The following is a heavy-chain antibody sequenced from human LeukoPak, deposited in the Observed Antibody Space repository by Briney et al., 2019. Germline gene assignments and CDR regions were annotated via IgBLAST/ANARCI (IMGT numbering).Heavy chain of an antibody. D-gene: IGHD3-3*02. CDR3: VRPARIFGVRAAFDA. J-gene: IGHJ3*01. Sequence: SVKLSCKASGGSFSDYPINWVRQAPGQGLEWLGGIIPKYSASNYAQASQGRVTITADESTNTVYMEMSGLRPDDTAVYYCVRPARIFGVRAAFDAWGQGTLVAVSS. CDR1: GGSFSDYP. CDR2: IIPKYSAS. V-gene: IGHV1-69*13.